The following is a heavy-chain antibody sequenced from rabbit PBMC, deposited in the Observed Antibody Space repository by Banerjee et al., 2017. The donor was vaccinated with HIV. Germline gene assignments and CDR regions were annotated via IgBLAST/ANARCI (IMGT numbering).Heavy chain of an antibody. V-gene: IGHV1S40*01. CDR2: IWTGDGGT. Sequence: QSLEESGGDLVKPGASLTLTCTASGFSFSSGYDMCWVRQAPGKGLELIACIWTGDGGTYYASWAKGRFTISKTSSTTVTLQMTSLTAADTATYFCARGVTYVHYFNLWGQGTLVTVS. CDR3: ARGVTYVHYFNL. CDR1: GFSFSSGYD. D-gene: IGHD4-1*01. J-gene: IGHJ4*01.